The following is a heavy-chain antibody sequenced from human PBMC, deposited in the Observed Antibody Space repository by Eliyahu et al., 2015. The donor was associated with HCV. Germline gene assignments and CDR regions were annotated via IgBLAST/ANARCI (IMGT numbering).Heavy chain of an antibody. CDR2: ISWNSGSI. Sequence: EVQLVESGGGLVQPGRSLRLSCAASGFTFDXXXXXWVRXXPGKGLEWVSGISWNSGSIGYADSVKGRFTISRDNAKNSLYLQMNSLRAEDTALYYCAKDTAAGITMVRGVITHYYYGMDVWGQGTTVTVSS. CDR3: AKDTAAGITMVRGVITHYYYGMDV. J-gene: IGHJ6*02. CDR1: GFTFDXXX. V-gene: IGHV3-9*01. D-gene: IGHD3-10*01.